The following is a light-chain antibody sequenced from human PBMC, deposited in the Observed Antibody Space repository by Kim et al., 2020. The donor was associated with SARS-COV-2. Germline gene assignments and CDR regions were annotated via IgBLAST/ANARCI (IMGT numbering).Light chain of an antibody. CDR3: QQYDDWPPWT. Sequence: SLGERATLSCRASQSVSDNLAWYQQKPGQAPRLLIYGASTRATGIPARFSGSGSGTELTLTISSLQSEDSAVYYCQQYDDWPPWTFGQGTKVDIK. CDR2: GAS. CDR1: QSVSDN. V-gene: IGKV3-15*01. J-gene: IGKJ1*01.